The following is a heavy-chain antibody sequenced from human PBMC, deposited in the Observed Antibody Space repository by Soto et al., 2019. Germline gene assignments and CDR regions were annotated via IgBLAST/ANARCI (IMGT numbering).Heavy chain of an antibody. CDR1: GYSLTNSG. CDR3: ARDSTRAVFGWYFDL. Sequence: GASVKVSCKTSGYSLTNSGISWVRQAPGQGLEWLGGILPIFGTANYAQKFQGRVTITADESTSTAYMELSSLRSEDTAVYYCARDSTRAVFGWYFDLWGRGTLVTVSS. D-gene: IGHD1-20*01. CDR2: ILPIFGTA. V-gene: IGHV1-69*13. J-gene: IGHJ2*01.